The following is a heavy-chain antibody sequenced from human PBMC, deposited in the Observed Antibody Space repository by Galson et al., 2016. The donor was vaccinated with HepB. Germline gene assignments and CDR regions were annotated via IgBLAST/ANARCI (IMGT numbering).Heavy chain of an antibody. D-gene: IGHD3-16*01. Sequence: SVKVSCKASGGTFSSYAINWVRQAPGQGLEWMGGIIPIFGTPNSAQKFQDRVTITADESTSTAYMELSSLRSEDTAVYYCAREVVFARYFDYWGQGTLVTVSS. CDR3: AREVVFARYFDY. J-gene: IGHJ4*02. CDR2: IIPIFGTP. CDR1: GGTFSSYA. V-gene: IGHV1-69*13.